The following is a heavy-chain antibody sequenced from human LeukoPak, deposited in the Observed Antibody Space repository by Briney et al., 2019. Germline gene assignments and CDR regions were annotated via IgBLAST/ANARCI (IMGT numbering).Heavy chain of an antibody. D-gene: IGHD3-10*01. V-gene: IGHV5-51*01. CDR3: ARQATQFGETNWFDP. CDR1: GYSFTSYW. J-gene: IGHJ5*02. CDR2: IYPGDSDT. Sequence: GESLKISCKGSGYSFTSYWIGWVRQMPGKGLEWMGIIYPGDSDTRYSPSFQGQVTISADKSISTAYLQWSSLKASDTAMYYCARQATQFGETNWFDPWGQGTLVTVSS.